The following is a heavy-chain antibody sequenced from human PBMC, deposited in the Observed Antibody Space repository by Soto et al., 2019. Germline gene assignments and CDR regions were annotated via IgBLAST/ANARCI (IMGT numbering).Heavy chain of an antibody. Sequence: GGAVRLYXAASGFTFSSYGMHWVRQAPGKGLEWVAVIWYDGSNKYYADSVKGRFTISRDNSKNTLYLQMNSLRAEDTAVYYCARGLALFDYWGQGTLVIVSS. D-gene: IGHD3-3*02. CDR1: GFTFSSYG. CDR2: IWYDGSNK. J-gene: IGHJ4*02. CDR3: ARGLALFDY. V-gene: IGHV3-33*01.